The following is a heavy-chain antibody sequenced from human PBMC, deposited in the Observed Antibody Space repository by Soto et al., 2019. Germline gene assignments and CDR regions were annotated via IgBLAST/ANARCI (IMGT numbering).Heavy chain of an antibody. D-gene: IGHD6-13*01. V-gene: IGHV4-34*01. CDR2: INHSGST. CDR3: ARSYGSSWYMTFDY. J-gene: IGHJ4*02. Sequence: QVQLQQWGAGLLKPSETLSLTCAVYGESFSGYYWSWIRQPPGKGLEWIGEINHSGSTNYNPSFKSRVTISVDTSKNQFSLKLSSVTAADTAVYYCARSYGSSWYMTFDYWGQGTLVTVSS. CDR1: GESFSGYY.